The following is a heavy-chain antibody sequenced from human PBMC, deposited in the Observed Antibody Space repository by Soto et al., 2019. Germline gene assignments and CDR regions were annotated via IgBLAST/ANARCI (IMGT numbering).Heavy chain of an antibody. Sequence: SETLSLTCAVYGGSLSGYYWSWIRQPPGKGLEWIGETNHSVSTNYNPSLKSRVTISVDTSKNQFTLKLSSVTAADTAVYYCASSSGSRPVTWGQGTLVTVSS. CDR1: GGSLSGYY. J-gene: IGHJ5*02. CDR3: ASSSGSRPVT. CDR2: TNHSVST. D-gene: IGHD6-19*01. V-gene: IGHV4-34*01.